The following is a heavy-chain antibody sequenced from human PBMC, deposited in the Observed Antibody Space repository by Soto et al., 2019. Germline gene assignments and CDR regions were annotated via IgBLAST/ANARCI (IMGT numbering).Heavy chain of an antibody. CDR2: IYFSGST. CDR3: ARVTESHFSYYDSTSYYYLFDY. D-gene: IGHD3-22*01. J-gene: IGHJ4*02. Sequence: SETLSLTCTVSCGSISGYYWSWIRQFPGKGLGWIGYIYFSGSTDYNPSLKSRVTISVDTSKNHFSLKLTSVTAADTAVYYCARVTESHFSYYDSTSYYYLFDYWGQGTLVTVSS. CDR1: CGSISGYY. V-gene: IGHV4-59*01.